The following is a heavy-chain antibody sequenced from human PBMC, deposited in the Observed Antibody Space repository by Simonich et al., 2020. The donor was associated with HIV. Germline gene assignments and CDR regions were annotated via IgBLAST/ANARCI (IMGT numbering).Heavy chain of an antibody. V-gene: IGHV4-34*01. CDR2: TNHRGSN. CDR3: ARLTAGGLGEYFQH. CDR1: GGSFSGYY. Sequence: QVQLQQWGAGLLKPSEPLSLTCAVYGGSFSGYYWGWIRQPPGKGLEGIWETNHRGSNNYNPSLKSRVTISVDTSKNQFSLKLSSVTAADTAVYYCARLTAGGLGEYFQHWGQGTLVTVSS. J-gene: IGHJ1*01. D-gene: IGHD6-13*01.